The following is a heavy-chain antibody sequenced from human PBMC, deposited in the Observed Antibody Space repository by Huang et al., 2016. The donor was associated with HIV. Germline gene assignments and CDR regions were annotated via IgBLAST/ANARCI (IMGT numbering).Heavy chain of an antibody. J-gene: IGHJ5*01. CDR3: ARDHWYPLQNWFDL. Sequence: QVELVQSGAEVKRPGASVRVSCKAAGYIFTKYGINWVGQAPGQGLEWMGGIVAYKGNTNYAEKFQGRVTLTRDTSATTAYMELRDVTSADTAVYYCARDHWYPLQNWFDLWGQGTLVTVSS. D-gene: IGHD1-1*01. CDR1: GYIFTKYG. V-gene: IGHV1-18*01. CDR2: IVAYKGNT.